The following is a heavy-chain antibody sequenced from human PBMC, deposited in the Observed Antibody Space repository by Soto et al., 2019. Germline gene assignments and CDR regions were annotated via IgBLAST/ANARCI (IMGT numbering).Heavy chain of an antibody. CDR3: AKALGNPYYYYYMDV. J-gene: IGHJ6*03. CDR1: GFNFNIYA. D-gene: IGHD1-1*01. Sequence: EVQLLESGGGLVQPGGSLRLSCAASGFNFNIYAMTWVRQAPGKGLEWVSTISPGGDSTYFADSVKGRVTISRDNSKNTLSLQMHSLRAVDTATYFCAKALGNPYYYYYMDVWGTGTTVTVSS. V-gene: IGHV3-23*01. CDR2: ISPGGDST.